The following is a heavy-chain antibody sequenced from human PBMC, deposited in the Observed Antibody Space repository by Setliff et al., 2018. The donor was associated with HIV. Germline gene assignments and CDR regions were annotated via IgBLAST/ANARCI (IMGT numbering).Heavy chain of an antibody. D-gene: IGHD3-22*01. V-gene: IGHV3-23*01. CDR1: GYTFNNYA. J-gene: IGHJ3*02. CDR2: VAGNVVNT. CDR3: AKGFYYDSGGGRVRAFDI. Sequence: GSLRLSCAASGYTFNNYAMSWVRQAPGKGLEWVSTVAGNVVNTYHADSVKGRFTISRDNSKNTLYLQMNSLRAEDTAVYFCAKGFYYDSGGGRVRAFDIWGQGTMVTVSS.